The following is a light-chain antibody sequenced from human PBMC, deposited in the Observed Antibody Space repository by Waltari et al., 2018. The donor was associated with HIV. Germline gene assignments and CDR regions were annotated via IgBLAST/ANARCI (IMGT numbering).Light chain of an antibody. Sequence: DIVMTQSPDSLAVSLGARAIINCKSSQSGLYSSNNKNYLAWYQQKPGQSPKLLIYWASTRESGVPDRFSGSGSGTDFTLTNSSLQAEDVAVYYCQQYYTTPVTFGPGTKVDI. CDR1: QSGLYSSNNKNY. CDR3: QQYYTTPVT. CDR2: WAS. V-gene: IGKV4-1*01. J-gene: IGKJ3*01.